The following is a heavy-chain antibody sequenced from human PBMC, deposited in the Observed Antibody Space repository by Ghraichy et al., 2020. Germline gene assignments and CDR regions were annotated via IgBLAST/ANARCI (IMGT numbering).Heavy chain of an antibody. Sequence: SETLSLTCAVYGGSFSGYYWSWIRQPPGKGLEWIGEINHSGSTNYNPSLKSRVTISVDTSKNQFSLKLSTVTAADTAVYYCARESGGSWNPRIAVAGPASGGMDVWGQGTTVTVSS. V-gene: IGHV4-34*01. CDR2: INHSGST. CDR1: GGSFSGYY. D-gene: IGHD6-19*01. J-gene: IGHJ6*02. CDR3: ARESGGSWNPRIAVAGPASGGMDV.